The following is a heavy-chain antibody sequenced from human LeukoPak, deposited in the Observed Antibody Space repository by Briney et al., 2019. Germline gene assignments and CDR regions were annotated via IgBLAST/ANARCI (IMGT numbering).Heavy chain of an antibody. CDR1: GGSFSGYY. D-gene: IGHD5-24*01. CDR3: ARDGQPYYFDY. J-gene: IGHJ4*02. Sequence: PSETLSLTCAVYGGSFSGYYWSWIRQPPGKGLEWIGEINHSGSTNYNPSLKSRVTISVDTSKNQLSLKLSTVTAADTAVYYCARDGQPYYFDYWGQGTLVTVSS. V-gene: IGHV4-34*01. CDR2: INHSGST.